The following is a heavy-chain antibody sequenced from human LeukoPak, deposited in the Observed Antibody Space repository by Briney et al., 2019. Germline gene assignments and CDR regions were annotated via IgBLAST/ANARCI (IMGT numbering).Heavy chain of an antibody. D-gene: IGHD6-13*01. J-gene: IGHJ5*02. CDR1: GGSISSSSYY. V-gene: IGHV4-39*01. CDR2: IYNSGST. CDR3: ARSSSSWYTGWFDP. Sequence: SETLSLTCTVSGGSISSSSYYWGWIRQPPGKGLEGIGSIYNSGSTYYHPSLKTRVTISVDMSKHQFALKLISVTASDTAVYYCARSSSSWYTGWFDPWGQGTLVTVSS.